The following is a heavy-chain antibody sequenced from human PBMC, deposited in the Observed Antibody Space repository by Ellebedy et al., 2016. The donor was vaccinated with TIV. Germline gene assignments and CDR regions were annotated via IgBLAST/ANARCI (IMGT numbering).Heavy chain of an antibody. CDR2: IYQDGSDQ. V-gene: IGHV3-7*01. J-gene: IGHJ5*02. CDR3: ARRGSYGDYAVQVNSWFDT. Sequence: PGGSLRLSCVASGFSFRNYWMGWVRQAPGKGLEWVANIYQDGSDQYYADSVKGRFTISRDNANKSLFLQMNSLRVDDTAVHYCARRGSYGDYAVQVNSWFDTWGQGTLVSVSS. D-gene: IGHD4-17*01. CDR1: GFSFRNYW.